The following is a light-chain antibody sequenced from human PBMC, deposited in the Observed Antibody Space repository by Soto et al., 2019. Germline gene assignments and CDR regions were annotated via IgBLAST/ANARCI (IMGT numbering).Light chain of an antibody. CDR3: LQDYSFPLT. CDR2: DAS. Sequence: AIQMTQSPSSLSASVGDRVTITCQASQGIRDALGWYQQKPGKAPKLLIYDASSLQSGVPSRFSGSGSGSLFTLTISSLQPEDFATYYCLQDYSFPLTFGGGTKVEI. CDR1: QGIRDA. V-gene: IGKV1-6*01. J-gene: IGKJ4*01.